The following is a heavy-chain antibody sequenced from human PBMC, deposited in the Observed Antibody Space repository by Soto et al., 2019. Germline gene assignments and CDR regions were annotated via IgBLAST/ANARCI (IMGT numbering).Heavy chain of an antibody. V-gene: IGHV3-23*01. CDR3: VKDDGGYPSTAPH. Sequence: GGSLRLSCAASGITISNFPMSWVRQAPGKGLDWVSGISGSGDRTYYADSAKGRFTISKDISKNSLSLQLDNLGVEDTAVYFCVKDDGGYPSTAPHWGQGTLVTVS. D-gene: IGHD3-22*01. J-gene: IGHJ4*02. CDR2: ISGSGDRT. CDR1: GITISNFP.